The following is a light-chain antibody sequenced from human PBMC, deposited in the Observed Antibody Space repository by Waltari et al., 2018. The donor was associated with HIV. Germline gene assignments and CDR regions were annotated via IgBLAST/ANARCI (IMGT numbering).Light chain of an antibody. J-gene: IGKJ1*01. CDR1: QSVSGN. V-gene: IGKV3-15*01. Sequence: EIVMTQSPATLSASPGERATLSCRASQSVSGNLAWYQQKPGQAPRPLIYGASTRATGIPARFSGSGSGTEFTLSISSLQSEDFAVYYCQQYNVWPPWTFGQGTEVEIK. CDR3: QQYNVWPPWT. CDR2: GAS.